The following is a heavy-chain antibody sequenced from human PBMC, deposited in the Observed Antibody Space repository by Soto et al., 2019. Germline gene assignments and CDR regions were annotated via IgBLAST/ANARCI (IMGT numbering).Heavy chain of an antibody. Sequence: SVKVSCKASGYTFTRSAISWVRQAPGQGLEWMGGIIPIFGTANYAQKFQGRVTITADESTSTAYMELSSLRSEDTAVYYCARDKAVVVVAATQGHWFDPWGQGTLVTVSS. CDR1: GYTFTRSA. V-gene: IGHV1-69*13. D-gene: IGHD2-15*01. J-gene: IGHJ5*02. CDR3: ARDKAVVVVAATQGHWFDP. CDR2: IIPIFGTA.